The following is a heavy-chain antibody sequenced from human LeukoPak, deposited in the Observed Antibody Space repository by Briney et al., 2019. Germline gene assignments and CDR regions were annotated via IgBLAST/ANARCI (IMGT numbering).Heavy chain of an antibody. J-gene: IGHJ6*03. D-gene: IGHD6-6*01. Sequence: PGGSLRLSCAASGFTFDDYGMSWVRQSPGKGLEWVSGINWNGGSTGYADSVKGRFTISRDNAKNSLYLQMNSLRAEDTALYYCARASSSSLFYYYYMDVWGKGTTVTVSS. CDR3: ARASSSSLFYYYYMDV. CDR1: GFTFDDYG. CDR2: INWNGGST. V-gene: IGHV3-20*04.